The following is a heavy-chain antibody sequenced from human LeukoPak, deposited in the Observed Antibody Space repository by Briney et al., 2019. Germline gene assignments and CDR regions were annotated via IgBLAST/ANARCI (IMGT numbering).Heavy chain of an antibody. J-gene: IGHJ4*02. CDR3: AKDLLDSSSPQGVDY. V-gene: IGHV3-30*02. CDR1: GFTFSSYG. Sequence: QTGGSLRLSCVVSGFTFSSYGMHWVRQAPGKGLEWVAFIRYDGSNKYYADSVKGRFTISRDNSKNTLYLQMNSLRAEDTAVYYCAKDLLDSSSPQGVDYWGQGTLVTVSS. D-gene: IGHD6-6*01. CDR2: IRYDGSNK.